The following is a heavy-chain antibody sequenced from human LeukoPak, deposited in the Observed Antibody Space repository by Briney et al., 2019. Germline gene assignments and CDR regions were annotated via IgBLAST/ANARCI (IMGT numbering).Heavy chain of an antibody. Sequence: PSETLSLTCAVYGGSFSGYYWSWARQPPGKGLEWIGEINHSGSTNYNPSLKSRVTMSVDTSKNQFSLKLNSVSAADTAVYYCVREYPASFDYWGQGTLVTVSS. CDR3: VREYPASFDY. CDR1: GGSFSGYY. CDR2: INHSGST. J-gene: IGHJ4*02. D-gene: IGHD6-6*01. V-gene: IGHV4-34*01.